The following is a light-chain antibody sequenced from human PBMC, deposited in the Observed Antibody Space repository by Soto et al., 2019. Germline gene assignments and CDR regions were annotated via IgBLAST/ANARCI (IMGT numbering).Light chain of an antibody. CDR1: SSDVGSYNL. V-gene: IGLV2-23*01. J-gene: IGLJ3*02. CDR2: EGS. Sequence: QSALTHPAAVSGSPVQSITISCTGTSSDVGSYNLVSWYQQHPGKAPELMIYEGSKRPSGVSNRFSGSKSGNTASLTSSGLQAEDEADYYCCSYAGSRVFGGGTKLTVL. CDR3: CSYAGSRV.